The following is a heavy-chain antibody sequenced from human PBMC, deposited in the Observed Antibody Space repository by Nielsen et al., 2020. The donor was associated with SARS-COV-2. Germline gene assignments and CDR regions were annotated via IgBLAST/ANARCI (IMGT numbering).Heavy chain of an antibody. J-gene: IGHJ4*02. CDR3: AKEGRLLWFGELLVDYFDY. CDR1: GFTFSSYA. CDR2: ISGSGSST. D-gene: IGHD3-10*01. Sequence: GESLKISCAASGFTFSSYAMSWVRQAPGKGLEWVSAISGSGSSTYYADSVKGRFTISRDNSKNTLYLQMNSLRAEDTAVYYCAKEGRLLWFGELLVDYFDYWGQGTLVTVSS. V-gene: IGHV3-23*01.